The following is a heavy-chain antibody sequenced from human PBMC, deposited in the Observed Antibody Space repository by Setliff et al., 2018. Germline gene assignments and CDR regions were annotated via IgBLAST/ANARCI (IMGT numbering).Heavy chain of an antibody. J-gene: IGHJ4*02. CDR3: ARGPRYSGSYYVNY. CDR2: INHSGSS. Sequence: SETLSLTCSVSGYSISSGYYWGWIRQPPGKGLEWIGEINHSGSSNYNPSLKSRVTISVDTSKNQFSLNLSSVTAADTAVYYCARGPRYSGSYYVNYWGQGTLVTVSS. V-gene: IGHV4-38-2*02. CDR1: GYSISSGYY. D-gene: IGHD1-26*01.